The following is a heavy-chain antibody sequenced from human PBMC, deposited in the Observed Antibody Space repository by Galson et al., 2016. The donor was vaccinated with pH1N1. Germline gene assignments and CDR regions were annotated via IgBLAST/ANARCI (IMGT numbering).Heavy chain of an antibody. Sequence: VKVPCKVSGKKLSDHYIHWGQQAPGKGLEWMGHVDPEDNEIIYAATFQGRVTISADTSVDTTYMELNSLTSEDTAVYYCATGRYNSGCLDYWGQGTLVTVSS. V-gene: IGHV1-69-2*01. CDR1: GKKLSDHY. CDR2: VDPEDNEI. CDR3: ATGRYNSGCLDY. J-gene: IGHJ4*02. D-gene: IGHD6-19*01.